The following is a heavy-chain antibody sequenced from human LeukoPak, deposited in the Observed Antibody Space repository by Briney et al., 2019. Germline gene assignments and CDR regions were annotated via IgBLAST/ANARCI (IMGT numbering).Heavy chain of an antibody. CDR2: IYHSGST. CDR3: ARDRGLRLGELSCNWFDP. Sequence: SETLSLTCTVSGYSISSGYYWGWIRQPPGKGLEWIGSIYHSGSTYYNPSLKSRVTISVDTSKNQFSLKLSSVTAADTAVYYCARDRGLRLGELSCNWFDPWGQGTLVTVSS. J-gene: IGHJ5*02. V-gene: IGHV4-38-2*02. CDR1: GYSISSGYY. D-gene: IGHD3-16*02.